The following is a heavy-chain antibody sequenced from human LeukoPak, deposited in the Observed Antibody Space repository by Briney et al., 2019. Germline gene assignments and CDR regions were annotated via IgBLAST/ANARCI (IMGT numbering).Heavy chain of an antibody. J-gene: IGHJ4*02. Sequence: GGSLRLSCAASGFTFSSYWMNWARQAPGKGLEWVASINHNGNVNYYVDSVKGRFTISRDNAKNSLYLQMSNLRAEDTAVYYCSTTYYYDSSEGYWGQGTLVTVSS. V-gene: IGHV3-7*03. CDR2: INHNGNVN. CDR3: STTYYYDSSEGY. D-gene: IGHD3-22*01. CDR1: GFTFSSYW.